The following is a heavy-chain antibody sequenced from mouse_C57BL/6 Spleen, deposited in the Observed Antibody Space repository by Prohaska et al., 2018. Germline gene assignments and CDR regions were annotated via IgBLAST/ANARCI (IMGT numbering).Heavy chain of an antibody. CDR3: ARKPGSSYWYFDV. D-gene: IGHD1-1*01. CDR2: IHPNSGST. V-gene: IGHV1-64*01. Sequence: QVQLQQPGAELVKPGASVKLSCKASGYTFTSYWMHWVKQRPGQGLEWIGMIHPNSGSTNYNEKFKSKATLTVDKSSSTAYMQLSSLTSEDSAVYYCARKPGSSYWYFDVWGTGTTVTVSS. CDR1: GYTFTSYW. J-gene: IGHJ1*03.